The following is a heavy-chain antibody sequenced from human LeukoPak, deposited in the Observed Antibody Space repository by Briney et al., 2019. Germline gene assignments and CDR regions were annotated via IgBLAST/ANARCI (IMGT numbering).Heavy chain of an antibody. Sequence: SETLSLTCTVSGGSISSYYWGWIRQPAGKGLEWIGRIYTSGSTNYNPSLKSRVTISVDTSKNQFSLKLSSVTAADTAVYYCARRGSPAAKAYYYYYYMDVWGKGTTVTVSS. V-gene: IGHV4-4*07. J-gene: IGHJ6*03. CDR1: GGSISSYY. CDR2: IYTSGST. CDR3: ARRGSPAAKAYYYYYYMDV. D-gene: IGHD2-2*01.